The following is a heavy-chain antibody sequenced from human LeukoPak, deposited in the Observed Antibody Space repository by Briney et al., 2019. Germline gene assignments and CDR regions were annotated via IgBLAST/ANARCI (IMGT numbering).Heavy chain of an antibody. D-gene: IGHD1-26*01. J-gene: IGHJ4*02. CDR2: ISAYNGNT. Sequence: ASVKVSCKASGYTFTSYGISWVRQAPGQGLEWMGWISAYNGNTNYAQKLQGRVTMTTDTSTSTAYMELRSLRSDDTAVYYCARARVGATYRGPYDYWGQGTLVTVSS. V-gene: IGHV1-18*01. CDR1: GYTFTSYG. CDR3: ARARVGATYRGPYDY.